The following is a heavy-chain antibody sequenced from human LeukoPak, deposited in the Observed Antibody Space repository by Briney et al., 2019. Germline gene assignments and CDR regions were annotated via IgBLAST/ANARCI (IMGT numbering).Heavy chain of an antibody. Sequence: SETLSLTCTVSGGSISSYCWSWIRQPPGKGLERIGYIYYSGCTNYNPSLKGRVTISVDTSKTQFSLKLRSVTAADTGVYACESHNRRYMKSFYFDYWGQGTLVTVSS. D-gene: IGHD1-14*01. CDR1: GGSISSYC. J-gene: IGHJ4*02. V-gene: IGHV4-59*08. CDR3: ESHNRRYMKSFYFDY. CDR2: IYYSGCT.